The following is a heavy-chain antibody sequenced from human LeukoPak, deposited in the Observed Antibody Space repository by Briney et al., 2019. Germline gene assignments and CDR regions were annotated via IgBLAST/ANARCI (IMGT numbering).Heavy chain of an antibody. Sequence: GGSLRLSCAASGFTFSSYWMHWVRQPPGKGLVWVSRINSDGSYTNYADSVKGRFTISRDNAKNTLYLQMNSLRAEDTAVYYCVRVLNGDHRFDPWGQGTLVTVSS. CDR3: VRVLNGDHRFDP. J-gene: IGHJ5*02. CDR1: GFTFSSYW. CDR2: INSDGSYT. D-gene: IGHD4-17*01. V-gene: IGHV3-74*01.